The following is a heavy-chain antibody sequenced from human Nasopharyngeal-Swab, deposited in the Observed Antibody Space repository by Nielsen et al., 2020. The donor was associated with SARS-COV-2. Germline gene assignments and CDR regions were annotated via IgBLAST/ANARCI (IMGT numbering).Heavy chain of an antibody. CDR3: VRDNYYTMDV. CDR1: GFTFSSYA. V-gene: IGHV3-74*01. J-gene: IGHJ6*02. Sequence: GGSLRLSCAASGFTFSSYAMSWVRQAPGKGLVWVSRIESDGSNTIYADSVRGRFTISRDNAQNTLYLQMNGLRAEDTAVYYCVRDNYYTMDVWGQGTTVTVSS. CDR2: IESDGSNT.